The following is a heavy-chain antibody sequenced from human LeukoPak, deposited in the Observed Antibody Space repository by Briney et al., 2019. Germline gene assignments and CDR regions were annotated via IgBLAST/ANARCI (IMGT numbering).Heavy chain of an antibody. Sequence: GGSLRLSCAAFGFTFTRSAMHWVRQAPGKGLGWVAVISYDARNNYYADSVKGRFTISRDNSKSTLYLQMNSLRPEDTAVYYCAREIVATIGFDYWGQGTLVTVSS. CDR3: AREIVATIGFDY. CDR1: GFTFTRSA. D-gene: IGHD5-12*01. CDR2: ISYDARNN. V-gene: IGHV3-30*04. J-gene: IGHJ4*02.